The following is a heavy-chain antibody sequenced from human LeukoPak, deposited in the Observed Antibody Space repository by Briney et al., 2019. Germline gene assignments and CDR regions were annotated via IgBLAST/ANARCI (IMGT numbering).Heavy chain of an antibody. V-gene: IGHV3-15*01. CDR3: TTEAWLPHDY. J-gene: IGHJ4*02. CDR2: IKSKTDGGTT. Sequence: PGGSLTLSCAASGFTLSNAWMSWVRQAPGKGLEWVGRIKSKTDGGTTDYAAPVKARFTISRDDPKNTLYLQMNSLKTEDTAVYYCTTEAWLPHDYWGQGTLVTVSS. D-gene: IGHD6-19*01. CDR1: GFTLSNAW.